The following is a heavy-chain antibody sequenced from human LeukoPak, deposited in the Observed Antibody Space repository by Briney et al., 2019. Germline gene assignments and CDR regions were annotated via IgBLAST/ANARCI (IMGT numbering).Heavy chain of an antibody. CDR3: ARAPDSSGDSYYFDY. V-gene: IGHV4-31*03. D-gene: IGHD3-22*01. J-gene: IGHJ4*02. CDR2: IYYSGST. CDR1: GGSISSGDYY. Sequence: SETLSLTCTVSGGSISSGDYYWSWIRQHPGKGLEWIGHIYYSGSTSYNPSLKTRLVISVDTSQNQFSLKLNSVTAADTAVYYCARAPDSSGDSYYFDYWGQGTLVTVSS.